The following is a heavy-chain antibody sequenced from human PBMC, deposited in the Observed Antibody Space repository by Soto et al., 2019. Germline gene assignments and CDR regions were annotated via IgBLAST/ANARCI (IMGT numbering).Heavy chain of an antibody. V-gene: IGHV4-34*01. J-gene: IGHJ6*02. CDR3: ARVGAEYSSSGDPNYGMDV. Sequence: PSETLSLTCAVYGGSFSGYYWIWIRRPPGKGLEWIGEINHSGSTNYNPSLKSRVTISVDTSKNQFSLKLSSVTAADTAVYYCARVGAEYSSSGDPNYGMDVWGQGTTVTVSS. D-gene: IGHD6-6*01. CDR2: INHSGST. CDR1: GGSFSGYY.